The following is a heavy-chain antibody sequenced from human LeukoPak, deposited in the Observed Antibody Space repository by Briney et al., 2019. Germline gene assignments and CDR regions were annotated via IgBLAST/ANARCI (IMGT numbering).Heavy chain of an antibody. D-gene: IGHD3-22*01. J-gene: IGHJ4*02. CDR3: ATDSSGYYYIDY. CDR2: FDPEDGET. V-gene: IGHV1-24*01. CDR1: GYTLTELS. Sequence: ASVKVSCKVSGYTLTELSMHWVRQAPGKGLEWMGGFDPEDGETIYAQKFQGRVTMTEDTSTDTAYMELSSLRSKDTAVYYCATDSSGYYYIDYWGQGTLVTVSS.